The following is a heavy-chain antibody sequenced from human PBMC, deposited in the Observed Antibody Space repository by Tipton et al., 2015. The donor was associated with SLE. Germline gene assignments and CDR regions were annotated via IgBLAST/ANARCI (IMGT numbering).Heavy chain of an antibody. CDR3: ARGQYWEQLYYFDY. CDR2: INPNSGGT. V-gene: IGHV1-2*06. J-gene: IGHJ4*02. Sequence: QVQPVQSGAEVKKPGASVKVSCKASGYTFTSYGISWVRQAPGQGLEWMGRINPNSGGTNYAQKFQGRVTMTRDTSISTAYMELSRLRSDDTAVYYCARGQYWEQLYYFDYWGQGTLVTVSS. D-gene: IGHD6-13*01. CDR1: GYTFTSYG.